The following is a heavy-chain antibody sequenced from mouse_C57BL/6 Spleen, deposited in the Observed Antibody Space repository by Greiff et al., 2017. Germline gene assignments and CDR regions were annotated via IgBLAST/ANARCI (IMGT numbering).Heavy chain of an antibody. D-gene: IGHD2-2*01. V-gene: IGHV1-53*01. CDR1: GYTFTSYW. CDR3: TREIYYGCGWYFDY. J-gene: IGHJ2*01. Sequence: QVQLQQPGTELVKPGASVKLSCTASGYTFTSYWMHWVKQRPGQGLEWIGNINPSNGGTNYNEKFKSKATLTVDKSSSTAYMQLSSLTSEDSAVYYCTREIYYGCGWYFDYWGQGTTLTVSS. CDR2: INPSNGGT.